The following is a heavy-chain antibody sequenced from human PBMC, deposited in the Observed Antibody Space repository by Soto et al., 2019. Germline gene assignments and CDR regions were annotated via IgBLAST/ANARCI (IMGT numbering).Heavy chain of an antibody. D-gene: IGHD3-3*01. CDR1: GGSFSGYY. CDR3: AREVPITIFGVVTPHYFDY. Sequence: TSETLSLTCAVYGGSFSGYYWSWIRQPPGKGLEWIGEINHSGSTNYNPSLKSRVTISVDTSKNQFSLKLSSVTAADTAVYYCAREVPITIFGVVTPHYFDYWGQGTLVTVSS. J-gene: IGHJ4*02. V-gene: IGHV4-34*01. CDR2: INHSGST.